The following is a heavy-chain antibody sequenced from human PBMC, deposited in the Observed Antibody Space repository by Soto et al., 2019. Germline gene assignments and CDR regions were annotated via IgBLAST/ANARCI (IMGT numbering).Heavy chain of an antibody. Sequence: EVQLLESGGGVVQPGGSLRLSCEASGFTLRNYAMTWIRQAPGKGLDWVSLISANDVGTYYAESVKTRFTISTDQSRNTVYRQMDSLRADDTAIYYCAKAKNDYNWDNRPPFDYWGQGTLVTVSS. CDR3: AKAKNDYNWDNRPPFDY. J-gene: IGHJ4*02. V-gene: IGHV3-23*01. CDR1: GFTLRNYA. CDR2: ISANDVGT. D-gene: IGHD1-20*01.